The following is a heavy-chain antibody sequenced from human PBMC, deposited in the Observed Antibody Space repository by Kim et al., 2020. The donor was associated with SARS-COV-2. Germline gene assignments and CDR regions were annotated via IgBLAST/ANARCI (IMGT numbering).Heavy chain of an antibody. D-gene: IGHD3-16*01. CDR1: GFTFSSYA. CDR3: ARALLGHYYYGMDA. CDR2: ISYDGSNK. V-gene: IGHV3-30*04. J-gene: IGHJ6*02. Sequence: GGSLRLSCAASGFTFSSYAMHWVRQAPGKGLEWVAVISYDGSNKYYADSVKGRFTISRDNSKNTLYLQMNSLRAEDTAVYYCARALLGHYYYGMDAWGEG.